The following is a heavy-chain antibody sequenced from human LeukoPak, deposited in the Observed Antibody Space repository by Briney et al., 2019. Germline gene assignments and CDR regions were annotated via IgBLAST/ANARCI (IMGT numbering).Heavy chain of an antibody. CDR1: GGSISRYY. CDR2: IYYSGIT. Sequence: SETLSLTCNVSGGSISRYYWNWIRQPPGKGLEWIGYIYYSGITNYNPSLKSRVTISVDTSKNQFSLKLTSVTAADTAVYYCARAGRWEGRPHAFDIWGQGTMVTVSS. J-gene: IGHJ3*02. V-gene: IGHV4-59*01. D-gene: IGHD1-26*01. CDR3: ARAGRWEGRPHAFDI.